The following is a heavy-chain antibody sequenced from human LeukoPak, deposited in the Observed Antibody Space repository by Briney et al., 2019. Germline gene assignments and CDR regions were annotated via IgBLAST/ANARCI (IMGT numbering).Heavy chain of an antibody. Sequence: SVKVSCKASGGTFSSYAISWVRQAPGQGLEWMGRIIPILGIANYAQKFQGRVTITTDKSTSTAYMELSSLRSEDTAVYYCARSMMIRLGELSPSDYWGQGTLVTVSS. J-gene: IGHJ4*02. V-gene: IGHV1-69*04. CDR3: ARSMMIRLGELSPSDY. CDR1: GGTFSSYA. CDR2: IIPILGIA. D-gene: IGHD3-16*02.